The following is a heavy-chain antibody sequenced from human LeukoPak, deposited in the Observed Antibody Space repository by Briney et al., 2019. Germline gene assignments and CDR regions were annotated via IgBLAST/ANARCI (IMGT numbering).Heavy chain of an antibody. CDR2: IYYGGST. D-gene: IGHD3-22*01. CDR1: GGSISSYY. V-gene: IGHV4-59*01. Sequence: PSETLSLTCTVSGGSISSYYWSWIRQPPGKGLEWIGYIYYGGSTNYNPSLKSRVTISIDTSKNQFSLKLSSVTAADTAVYYCARGHSSGSATDYWGQGTLVTVSS. CDR3: ARGHSSGSATDY. J-gene: IGHJ4*02.